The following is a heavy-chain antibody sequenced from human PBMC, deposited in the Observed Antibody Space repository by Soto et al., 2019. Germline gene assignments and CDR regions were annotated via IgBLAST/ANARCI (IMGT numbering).Heavy chain of an antibody. CDR2: ISYDGRNK. V-gene: IGHV3-30*04. CDR1: GFTFSSSA. D-gene: IGHD6-6*01. CDR3: ARDEPSSSTGDFQH. J-gene: IGHJ1*01. Sequence: QVNLVESGGGVVQPGRSLRLSCAASGFTFSSSAMHWVRQAPGKGLEWVALISYDGRNKNYADSVKGRFTISRDNSKNTLYLQMNSLRAEDTAVYYCARDEPSSSTGDFQHWGQGTLVTVAS.